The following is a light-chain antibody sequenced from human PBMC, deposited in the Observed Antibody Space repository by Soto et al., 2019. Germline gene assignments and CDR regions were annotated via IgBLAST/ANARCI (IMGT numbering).Light chain of an antibody. Sequence: DIQMTQSPSTVSASVGDRVTITCRASQNIISWLAWYQQQPGRAPKLLIYAASILQSGVPSRFSGSGSGTDFTLTINSVQPEDFATYYCQQAYGFPVTFGQGTRLEIK. V-gene: IGKV1-12*01. CDR1: QNIISW. CDR2: AAS. J-gene: IGKJ5*01. CDR3: QQAYGFPVT.